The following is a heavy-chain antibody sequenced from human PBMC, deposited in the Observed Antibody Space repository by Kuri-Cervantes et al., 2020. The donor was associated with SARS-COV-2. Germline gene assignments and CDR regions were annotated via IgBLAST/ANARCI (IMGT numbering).Heavy chain of an antibody. J-gene: IGHJ4*02. CDR3: ARSHTLYGGNSSPWDY. Sequence: GSLRLSCTVSGGSISSYYWSWIRQPAGKGLEWIGRIYTSGSTNYNPSLKSRVTMSVDTSKNQFSLKLSSVTAADTAVYYCARSHTLYGGNSSPWDYWGQGTLVTVSS. D-gene: IGHD4-23*01. CDR1: GGSISSYY. CDR2: IYTSGST. V-gene: IGHV4-4*07.